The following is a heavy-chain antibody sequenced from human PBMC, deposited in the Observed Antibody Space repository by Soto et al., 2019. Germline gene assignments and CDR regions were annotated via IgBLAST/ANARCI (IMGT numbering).Heavy chain of an antibody. CDR1: GLTVSSNY. Sequence: EVQLVESGGGLVQPGGSLRLSCAASGLTVSSNYMSWVRQAPGKGLEWVSVIYSGTTTHYADSVKGRFTISRDRSKNTLYIQMNSLRAADTAVYYCARGYWVEGYGAGTYFDYWGQGTLVTVSS. V-gene: IGHV3-66*01. D-gene: IGHD3-16*01. J-gene: IGHJ4*02. CDR2: IYSGTTT. CDR3: ARGYWVEGYGAGTYFDY.